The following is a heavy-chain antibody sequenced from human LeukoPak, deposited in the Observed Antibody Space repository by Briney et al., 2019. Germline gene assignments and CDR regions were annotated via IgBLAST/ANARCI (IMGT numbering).Heavy chain of an antibody. D-gene: IGHD2-2*01. CDR3: AKGYCNGTSCYDDRGAFDY. CDR1: GGSIFSSNSY. V-gene: IGHV4-39*07. J-gene: IGHJ4*02. Sequence: SETLSLTCTVSGGSIFSSNSYWGWIRQPPGKGLEWIGSIYHSGSPYYNPSLKSRVAISVDTSRNQFSLKLSSVTAADTAVYNCAKGYCNGTSCYDDRGAFDYWGQGTLVTVSS. CDR2: IYHSGSP.